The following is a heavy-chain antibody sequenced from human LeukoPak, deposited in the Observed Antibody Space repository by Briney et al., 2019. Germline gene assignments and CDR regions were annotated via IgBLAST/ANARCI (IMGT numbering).Heavy chain of an antibody. CDR3: ARGRRVDTATRSYYYGLDV. Sequence: PGGSLRLPCAASGFTFSSYEMHWVRQAPGKGLEWVSYISSSGSTIYYADSVKGRFTISRDNAKNSLYLQMNSLRAEDTAVYYCARGRRVDTATRSYYYGLDVWGQGTTVTVSS. CDR2: ISSSGSTI. CDR1: GFTFSSYE. D-gene: IGHD5-18*01. J-gene: IGHJ6*02. V-gene: IGHV3-48*03.